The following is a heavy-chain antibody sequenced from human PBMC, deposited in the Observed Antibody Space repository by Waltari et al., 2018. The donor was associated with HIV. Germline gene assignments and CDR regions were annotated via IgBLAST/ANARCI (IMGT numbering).Heavy chain of an antibody. CDR3: VRGGGSWLYDMYYYQGLDV. CDR2: ISAYDGNK. D-gene: IGHD2-8*01. V-gene: IGHV1-18*01. CDR1: GFTFTHYV. Sequence: VQLVQSGPEMRKPGATVKISCRASGFTFTHYVFSWVRQAPGQGLEWLGWISAYDGNKDSARKFKGRITLTTDTSTTTAYLEVRSLRSDDTAIYHCVRGGGSWLYDMYYYQGLDVWGQGTTVIVSS. J-gene: IGHJ6*02.